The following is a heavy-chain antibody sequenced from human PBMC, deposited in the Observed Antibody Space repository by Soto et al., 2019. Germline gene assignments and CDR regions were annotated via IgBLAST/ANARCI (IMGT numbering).Heavy chain of an antibody. D-gene: IGHD2-2*01. CDR3: ARAGGDCSSTSCEYYYYYYGMDV. Sequence: QVQLVESGGGVVQPGRSLRLSCAASGFTFSSYGMHWVRQAPGKGLEWVAVIWYDGSNKYYADSVKGRFTISRDNSKNTLYLQMNSLRAEDTAVYYCARAGGDCSSTSCEYYYYYYGMDVWGQGTTVTVSS. J-gene: IGHJ6*02. CDR2: IWYDGSNK. V-gene: IGHV3-33*01. CDR1: GFTFSSYG.